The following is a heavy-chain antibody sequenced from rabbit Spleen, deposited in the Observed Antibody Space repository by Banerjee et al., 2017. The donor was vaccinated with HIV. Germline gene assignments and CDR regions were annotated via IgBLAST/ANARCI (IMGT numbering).Heavy chain of an antibody. D-gene: IGHD6-1*01. Sequence: QSLEESGGGLVQPEGSLTLTCTASGFSFSSNYYMCWVRQAPGKGLEWIACIYSDDGNTYYASWAKGRFTISKTSSTVTLRMISLTAADTATYFCVRNPYADAPTNLWGPGTLVTVS. V-gene: IGHV1S40*01. CDR2: IYSDDGNT. CDR1: GFSFSSNYY. CDR3: VRNPYADAPTNL. J-gene: IGHJ4*01.